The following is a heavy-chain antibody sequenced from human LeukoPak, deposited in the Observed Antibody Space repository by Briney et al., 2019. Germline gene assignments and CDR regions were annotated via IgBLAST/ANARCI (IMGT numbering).Heavy chain of an antibody. CDR3: AKNSRDGYNSHYFDY. CDR1: GFTFSSYA. V-gene: IGHV3-23*01. Sequence: PGGSLRLSCAASGFTFSSYAMSWVRQAPGKGLEWVSAISGSGGSTYYADSVKGRFTISRDNSKNTLYLQMNSLRAEDTAVYYCAKNSRDGYNSHYFDYWGQGTLVTVSS. D-gene: IGHD5-24*01. CDR2: ISGSGGST. J-gene: IGHJ4*02.